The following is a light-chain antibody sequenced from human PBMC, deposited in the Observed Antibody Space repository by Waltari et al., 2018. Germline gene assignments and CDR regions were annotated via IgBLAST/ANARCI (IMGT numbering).Light chain of an antibody. CDR2: GAS. V-gene: IGKV3-15*01. J-gene: IGKJ4*01. CDR3: QQYDRWPLT. Sequence: EIVMTQSPATLSVSPGETATLSCRASHSISSHLAWYQQKPGQAPRLHIYGASTWATGIPARFGGSGSGTEFTLTISSLQSEDFAVYYCQQYDRWPLTFGGGTKVEIK. CDR1: HSISSH.